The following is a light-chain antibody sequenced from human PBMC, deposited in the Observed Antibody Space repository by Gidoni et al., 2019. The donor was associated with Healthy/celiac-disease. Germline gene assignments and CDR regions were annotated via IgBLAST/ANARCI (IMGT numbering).Light chain of an antibody. Sequence: ELVLTQSPATLSLSPGERATLSCRASQSVSSYLAWYQQKPGQAPRLLIYDASNRATGIPARFSGSGSGTGFTLTISSLEPEDFAVYYWRQSSNWPPLTFXGXTKVEIK. CDR2: DAS. J-gene: IGKJ4*01. CDR1: QSVSSY. CDR3: RQSSNWPPLT. V-gene: IGKV3-11*01.